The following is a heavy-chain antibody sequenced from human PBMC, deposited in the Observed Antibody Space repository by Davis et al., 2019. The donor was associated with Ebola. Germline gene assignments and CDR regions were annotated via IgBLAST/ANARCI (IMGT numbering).Heavy chain of an antibody. CDR3: ARAPYYSNYYYYGMDV. J-gene: IGHJ6*04. Sequence: MPSETLSLTCAVYGGSFSGYYWSWIRQPPGKGLEWIGEINHSGSTNYNPSLKSRVTISVDTSKNQFSLKLSSVTAADTAVYYCARAPYYSNYYYYGMDVWGKGTTVTVSS. CDR2: INHSGST. CDR1: GGSFSGYY. D-gene: IGHD4-11*01. V-gene: IGHV4-34*01.